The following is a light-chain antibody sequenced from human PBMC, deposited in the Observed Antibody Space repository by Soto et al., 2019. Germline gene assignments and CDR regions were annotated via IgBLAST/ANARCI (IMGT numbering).Light chain of an antibody. CDR3: SSYTSSSTLYV. J-gene: IGLJ1*01. V-gene: IGLV2-14*01. Sequence: SVLAQPASVSGSPGQSITIPCTGTSSDFGGYNYVSWYQQHPGKAPKLMIHDVSNRPSGVSNRFSGSKSGNTASLTISGLQAEDEADYYCSSYTSSSTLYVFGTGTKVTVL. CDR1: SSDFGGYNY. CDR2: DVS.